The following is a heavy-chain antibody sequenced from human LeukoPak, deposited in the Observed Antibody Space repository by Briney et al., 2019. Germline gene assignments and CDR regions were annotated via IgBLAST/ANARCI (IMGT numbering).Heavy chain of an antibody. CDR1: GYTSTSYD. V-gene: IGHV1-8*03. D-gene: IGHD5-18*01. CDR2: MNPNSGNT. J-gene: IGHJ4*02. Sequence: ASVKVSCKASGYTSTSYDINWVRQATGQGLEWMGWMNPNSGNTGYAQKFQGRVTITRNTSINTAYMELSSLRSEDTAVYYCARTGYSYGLGKYYFDYWGQGTLVTVSS. CDR3: ARTGYSYGLGKYYFDY.